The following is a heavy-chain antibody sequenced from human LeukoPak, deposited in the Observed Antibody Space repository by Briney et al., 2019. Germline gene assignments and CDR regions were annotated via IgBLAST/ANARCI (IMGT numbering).Heavy chain of an antibody. J-gene: IGHJ6*02. CDR1: GYTFTSYG. D-gene: IGHD3-3*01. CDR3: ARDRYVLRFLEWSPNNNYGMDV. V-gene: IGHV1-18*01. CDR2: ISAYNGNT. Sequence: ASVKVSCKASGYTFTSYGISWVRQAPGQGLEWMGWISAYNGNTNYAQKLQGRVTMTTDTSTSTAYMELSSLRSEDTAVYYCARDRYVLRFLEWSPNNNYGMDVWGQGTTVTVSS.